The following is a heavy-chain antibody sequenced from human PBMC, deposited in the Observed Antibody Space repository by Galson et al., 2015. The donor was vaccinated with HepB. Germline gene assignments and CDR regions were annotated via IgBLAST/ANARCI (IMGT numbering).Heavy chain of an antibody. J-gene: IGHJ4*02. CDR2: ISSTDNTI. CDR1: GFTFSTYA. CDR3: ARESYSVAVAGLFDY. Sequence: SCAASGFTFSTYAMTWVRQAPGKGLEWVSYISSTDNTIYYADSVKGRFTISRDNAKNSLYLQMNSLRDEDTAVYYCARESYSVAVAGLFDYWGQGTLVTVSS. V-gene: IGHV3-48*02. D-gene: IGHD6-19*01.